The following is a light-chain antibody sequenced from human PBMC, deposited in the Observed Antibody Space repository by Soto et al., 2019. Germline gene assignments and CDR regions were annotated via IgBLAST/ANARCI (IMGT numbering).Light chain of an antibody. Sequence: QLVLTQPPSASASLGASVKLTCTLSSGHNSYAIEWHQQQPEKGPRYLMKLNSDGSHSKGDGIPDRFSGSSSGAERYLTISSLQSEDEADYYCQTWSTDIRVFGGGTKRTVL. J-gene: IGLJ3*02. CDR1: SGHNSYA. CDR2: LNSDGSH. CDR3: QTWSTDIRV. V-gene: IGLV4-69*01.